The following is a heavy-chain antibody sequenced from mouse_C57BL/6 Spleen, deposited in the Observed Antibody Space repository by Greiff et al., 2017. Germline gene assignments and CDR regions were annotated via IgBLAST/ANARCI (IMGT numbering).Heavy chain of an antibody. V-gene: IGHV1-85*01. Sequence: VQLVESGPELVKPGASVKLSCKASGYTFTSYDINWVKQRPGQGLEWIGWIYPRDGSTKYNEKFKGKATLTVDTSSSTAYMELHSLTSEDSAVYFCARGDDGYYGYYAMDYWGQGTSVTVSS. CDR2: IYPRDGST. CDR1: GYTFTSYD. J-gene: IGHJ4*01. CDR3: ARGDDGYYGYYAMDY. D-gene: IGHD2-3*01.